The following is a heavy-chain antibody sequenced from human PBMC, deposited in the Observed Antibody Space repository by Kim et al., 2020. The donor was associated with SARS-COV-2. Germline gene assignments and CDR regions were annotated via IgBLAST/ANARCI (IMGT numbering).Heavy chain of an antibody. CDR1: GYSFTSYW. V-gene: IGHV5-51*01. CDR3: ARHKYGSGNYYNDSYYGMDV. D-gene: IGHD3-10*01. J-gene: IGHJ6*02. CDR2: IYPGDSDT. Sequence: GESLKISCKGSGYSFTSYWIGWVLQMPGKGLEWMGIIYPGDSDTRYSPSFQGQLTIPADKYISTAYLQWGSLKASDTAMYYCARHKYGSGNYYNDSYYGMDVWGQGTKVTVSS.